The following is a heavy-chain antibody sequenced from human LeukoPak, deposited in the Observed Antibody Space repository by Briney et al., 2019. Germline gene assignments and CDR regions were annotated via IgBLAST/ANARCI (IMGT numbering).Heavy chain of an antibody. V-gene: IGHV3-23*01. CDR3: FGYPEYFQH. CDR1: GFTFRSYA. J-gene: IGHJ1*01. D-gene: IGHD5-18*01. CDR2: ISGSGGST. Sequence: GGSLRLSCVASGFTFRSYAMTWVRQAPGKGLEWVSGISGSGGSTYYADSVRGRFTISRDNSKNTLYLQMNSLRAKDTAVYYCFGYPEYFQHWGQGTLVTVSS.